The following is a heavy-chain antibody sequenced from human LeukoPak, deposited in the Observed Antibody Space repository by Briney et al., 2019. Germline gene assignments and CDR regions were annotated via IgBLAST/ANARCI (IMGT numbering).Heavy chain of an antibody. J-gene: IGHJ3*01. D-gene: IGHD5-12*01. CDR3: ARDYRFDSGYDLLDAFDV. CDR2: IYYSGSS. V-gene: IGHV4-31*03. CDR1: GGSISSGVSY. Sequence: PSETLSLTCTVSGGSISSGVSYWSWIRQHPGKGLEWIAYIYYSGSSSYNPSLKSRVTISVDTSKNQFSLKLSSATAADTAVYYCARDYRFDSGYDLLDAFDVWGQGTMVTVSS.